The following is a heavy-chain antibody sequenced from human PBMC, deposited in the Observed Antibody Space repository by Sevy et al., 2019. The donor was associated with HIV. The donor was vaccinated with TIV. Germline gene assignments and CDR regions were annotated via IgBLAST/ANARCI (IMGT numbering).Heavy chain of an antibody. D-gene: IGHD4-17*01. CDR2: VLASAIT. Sequence: SETLSLTCTVTGGSISGSSWSWIRQPPGKGLEWIGNVLASAITNYNPSLKSRDTISLDTSESQSSLILNSVTAADTAVYYCARHGAYGDYVPNDPPLDYWGRGILVTVSS. V-gene: IGHV4-59*08. CDR3: ARHGAYGDYVPNDPPLDY. CDR1: GGSISGSS. J-gene: IGHJ4*01.